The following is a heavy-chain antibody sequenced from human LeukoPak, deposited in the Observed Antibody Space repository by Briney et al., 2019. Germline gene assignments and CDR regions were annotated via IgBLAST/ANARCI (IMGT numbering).Heavy chain of an antibody. CDR1: GGTFSSYA. Sequence: GSSVKVSCKASGGTFSSYAISWVRRAPGQGLERMGGIIPIFGTANYAQKFQGRVTITTDESTSTAYMELSSLRSEDTAVYYCARAEYSGSYTGYAFDIWGQGTMVTVSS. CDR3: ARAEYSGSYTGYAFDI. V-gene: IGHV1-69*05. CDR2: IIPIFGTA. D-gene: IGHD1-26*01. J-gene: IGHJ3*02.